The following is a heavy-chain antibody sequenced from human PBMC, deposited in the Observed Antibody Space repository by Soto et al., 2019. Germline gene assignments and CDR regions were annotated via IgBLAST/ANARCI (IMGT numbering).Heavy chain of an antibody. D-gene: IGHD4-4*01. Sequence: SETLSLTCAVSGGSISSSNWWSWVRQPPGKGLEWIGEIYHSGSTNYNPSLKSRVTISVDKSKNQFSLKLSSVTAADTAVYYCARGAADSNYYYYYYMDVWGKGTTVTVSS. CDR3: ARGAADSNYYYYYYMDV. CDR1: GGSISSSNW. V-gene: IGHV4-4*02. CDR2: IYHSGST. J-gene: IGHJ6*03.